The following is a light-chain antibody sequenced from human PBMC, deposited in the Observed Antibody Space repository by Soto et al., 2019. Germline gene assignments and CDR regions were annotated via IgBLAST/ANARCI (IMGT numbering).Light chain of an antibody. Sequence: QSALTQPASVSGSPGQSITISCTGTSSDVGGYHYVSWYQQHPGKAPKLMIYEVSNRPSGVSSRFSGSKSGNTASLTISGLQAEDEADYYCSSYTRSSTLYVFGTGTKLTVL. CDR3: SSYTRSSTLYV. CDR1: SSDVGGYHY. CDR2: EVS. J-gene: IGLJ1*01. V-gene: IGLV2-14*01.